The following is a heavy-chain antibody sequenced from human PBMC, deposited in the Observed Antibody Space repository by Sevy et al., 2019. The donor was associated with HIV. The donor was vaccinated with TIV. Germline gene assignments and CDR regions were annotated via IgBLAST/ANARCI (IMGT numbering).Heavy chain of an antibody. D-gene: IGHD6-19*01. Sequence: ASVKVSCKASGRTFSSYAFSWVRQAPGQGLEWMGGIIPMFATANYVQKFQGRVTITAEESTSTAYMELSSLRSEDTAIYYCARESIAVAGIGYYFDSWGQGTLVTVSS. J-gene: IGHJ4*02. CDR1: GRTFSSYA. CDR2: IIPMFATA. V-gene: IGHV1-69*13. CDR3: ARESIAVAGIGYYFDS.